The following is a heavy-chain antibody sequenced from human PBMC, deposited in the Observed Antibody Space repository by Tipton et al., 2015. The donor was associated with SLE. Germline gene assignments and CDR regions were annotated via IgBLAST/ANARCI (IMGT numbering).Heavy chain of an antibody. CDR2: IYYSGST. Sequence: LRLSCTVSGGSVSSGSYYWSWIRQPPGKGLEWIGYIYYSGSTNYNPSLKSRATISLDTSRKQFSLSLNSVTAADTAVYFCARDDPDGDGGGIPGDYWGQGTLVTVSS. CDR1: GGSVSSGSYY. CDR3: ARDDPDGDGGGIPGDY. J-gene: IGHJ4*02. D-gene: IGHD4-17*01. V-gene: IGHV4-61*01.